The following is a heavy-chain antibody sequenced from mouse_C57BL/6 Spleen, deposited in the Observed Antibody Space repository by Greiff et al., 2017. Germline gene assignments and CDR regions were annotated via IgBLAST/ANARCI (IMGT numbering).Heavy chain of an antibody. CDR2: IYPRSGNT. Sequence: VMLVESGAELARPGASVKLSCKASGYTFTSYGISWVKQRTGQGLEWIGEIYPRSGNTYYNEKFKGKATLTADKSSSTAYMELRSLTSEDSAVYFCARWGNYEAMDYWGQGTSVTVSS. CDR3: ARWGNYEAMDY. CDR1: GYTFTSYG. V-gene: IGHV1-81*01. J-gene: IGHJ4*01. D-gene: IGHD2-1*01.